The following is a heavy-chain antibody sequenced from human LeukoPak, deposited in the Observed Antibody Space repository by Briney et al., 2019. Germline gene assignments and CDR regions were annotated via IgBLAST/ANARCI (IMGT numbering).Heavy chain of an antibody. CDR1: GFTFCSYA. Sequence: GGALRLSFAGSGFTFCSYALGWGRQAPGKGVGGGSSINGSGNTTDYVDSVKGRFTVSRDNSKNTLYLQMNSLRAEDTAVYYCAKDRNSVGSSYNYWGQGTLVTVSS. D-gene: IGHD6-6*01. CDR2: INGSGNTT. J-gene: IGHJ4*02. V-gene: IGHV3-23*01. CDR3: AKDRNSVGSSYNY.